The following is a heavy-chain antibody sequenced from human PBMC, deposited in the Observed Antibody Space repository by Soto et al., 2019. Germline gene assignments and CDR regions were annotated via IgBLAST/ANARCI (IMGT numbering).Heavy chain of an antibody. CDR2: ISYDGSNK. CDR1: GFTFSSYG. Sequence: QVQLVESGGGVVQPGRSLRLSCAASGFTFSSYGMHWVRQAPGKGLEWVAVISYDGSNKYYADSVKGRFTISRDNSKNTLYLQRNSLRAEDTAVYYCAKGYSGYDFTFDYWGQGTLVTVSS. D-gene: IGHD5-12*01. J-gene: IGHJ4*02. CDR3: AKGYSGYDFTFDY. V-gene: IGHV3-30*18.